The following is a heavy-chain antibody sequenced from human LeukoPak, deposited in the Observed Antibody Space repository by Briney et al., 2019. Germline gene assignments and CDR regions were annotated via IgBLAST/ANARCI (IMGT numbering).Heavy chain of an antibody. CDR3: ARADWDTAMIDY. CDR2: ITSGRTT. D-gene: IGHD5-18*01. CDR1: GFTFSDAW. Sequence: GGSPRLSCAASGFTFSDAWMSWIRQAPGKGPEWVSSITSGRTTYYADSVKGRFTISRDNAKNSLYLQMNSLRAEDTAVYYCARADWDTAMIDYWGQGTLVTVSS. V-gene: IGHV3-69-1*01. J-gene: IGHJ4*02.